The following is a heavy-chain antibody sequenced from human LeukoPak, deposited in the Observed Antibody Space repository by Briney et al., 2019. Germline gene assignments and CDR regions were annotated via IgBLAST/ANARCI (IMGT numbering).Heavy chain of an antibody. V-gene: IGHV1-2*02. D-gene: IGHD1-26*01. J-gene: IGHJ4*02. CDR3: ARTLGWEMPHFDY. CDR2: INPNSGGT. Sequence: ASVKVSCKASGYTFTDYYIHWVRQAPGQGLEWMGWINPNSGGTNYAQKFQGRVTMTRDTSISTAYMELSRLKSDDTAVYYCARTLGWEMPHFDYWGQGTLVTVSS. CDR1: GYTFTDYY.